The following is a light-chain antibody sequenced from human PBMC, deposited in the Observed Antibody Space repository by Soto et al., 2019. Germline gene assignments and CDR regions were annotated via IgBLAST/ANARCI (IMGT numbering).Light chain of an antibody. CDR1: SSDVGGYKY. V-gene: IGLV2-11*01. CDR3: CAYAGSYTVL. J-gene: IGLJ2*01. CDR2: DVS. Sequence: QSALTQPRSVSGSPGQSVTTSCTGTSSDVGGYKYVSWYQQHPGKVPKLMMFDVSERPSGVPDRFSGSKSGNTASLSISGLQAEDEADYYCCAYAGSYTVLFGGGTKVTVL.